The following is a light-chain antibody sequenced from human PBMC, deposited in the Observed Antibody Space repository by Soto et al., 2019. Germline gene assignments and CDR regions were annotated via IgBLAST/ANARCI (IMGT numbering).Light chain of an antibody. CDR2: AAS. Sequence: IKMTQSPSSLSASVGDRVTITCRASQGIRNDLGWYQQKPGKAPKLLIYAASSLQSGVPSRFSGSGSGTDFTLTISSLQPEDFATYYCLQDYNYPTWTFGQGTKVDI. CDR3: LQDYNYPTWT. CDR1: QGIRND. V-gene: IGKV1-6*01. J-gene: IGKJ1*01.